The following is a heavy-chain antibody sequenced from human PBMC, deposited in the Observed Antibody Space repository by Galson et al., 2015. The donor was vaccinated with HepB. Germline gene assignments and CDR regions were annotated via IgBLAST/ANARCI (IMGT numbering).Heavy chain of an antibody. CDR1: GFSLSASTMC. CDR2: IDWDDDK. Sequence: PALVKPTQTLTLTCTFSGFSLSASTMCVSWIRQPPGKALEWLGRIDWDDDKYYNTSLKTRLTISKDTSKDEVVLRMTNMDPVDTATYFCARLLLRRGCDSGDAFDFWGQGSMVIVSS. J-gene: IGHJ3*01. V-gene: IGHV2-70*11. D-gene: IGHD2-21*01. CDR3: ARLLLRRGCDSGDAFDF.